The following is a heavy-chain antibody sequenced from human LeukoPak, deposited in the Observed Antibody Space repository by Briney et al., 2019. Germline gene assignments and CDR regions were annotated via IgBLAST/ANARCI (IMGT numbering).Heavy chain of an antibody. Sequence: ASVKVSCKASGYTFTSYGISWVRQAPGRGLEWMGWISAYNGNTNYAQKLQGRITMTTDTSTSTAYMELRSLRSDDTAVYYCASHVAVAGTDYDYWGQGTLVTVSS. CDR3: ASHVAVAGTDYDY. J-gene: IGHJ4*02. CDR2: ISAYNGNT. CDR1: GYTFTSYG. D-gene: IGHD6-19*01. V-gene: IGHV1-18*01.